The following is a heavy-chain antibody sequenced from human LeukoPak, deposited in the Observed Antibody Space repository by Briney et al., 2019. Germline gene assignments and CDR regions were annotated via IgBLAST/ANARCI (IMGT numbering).Heavy chain of an antibody. CDR2: IYYSGST. J-gene: IGHJ4*02. CDR3: ARDSYGSGSYYFDY. Sequence: PSQTLSLTCTVSGGSISSGDYYWSWIRQPPGKGLEWIGYIYYSGSTYYNPSLKSRVTISVDTSKNQFSLKLSSVTAADAAVYYCARDSYGSGSYYFDYWGQGTLVTVSS. D-gene: IGHD3-10*01. V-gene: IGHV4-30-4*01. CDR1: GGSISSGDYY.